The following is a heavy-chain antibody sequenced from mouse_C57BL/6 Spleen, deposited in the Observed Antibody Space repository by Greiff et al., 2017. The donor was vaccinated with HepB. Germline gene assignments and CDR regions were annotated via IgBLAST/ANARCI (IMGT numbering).Heavy chain of an antibody. D-gene: IGHD2-4*01. CDR3: ARGGFYYDYP. J-gene: IGHJ3*01. V-gene: IGHV1-50*01. Sequence: VQLQQSGAELVKPGASVKLSCKASGYTFTSYWMQWVKQRPGQGLEWIGEIDPSDSYTNYNQKFKGKATLTVDTSSSTAYMQLSSLTSEDSAVYYCARGGFYYDYPWGQGTLVTVSA. CDR1: GYTFTSYW. CDR2: IDPSDSYT.